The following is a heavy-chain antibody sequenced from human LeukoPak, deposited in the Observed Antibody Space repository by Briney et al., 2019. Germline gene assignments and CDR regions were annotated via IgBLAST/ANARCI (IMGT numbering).Heavy chain of an antibody. J-gene: IGHJ6*02. CDR2: IWYDGSNK. CDR1: GFTFSSYG. CDR3: ARGLRYYYYGMDV. D-gene: IGHD5/OR15-5a*01. V-gene: IGHV3-33*01. Sequence: GRSLRLSCAASGFTFSSYGMHWVRQAPGKGLEWVAVIWYDGSNKYYADSVKGRFTISRDNSKNTLYLQMNSLRAEDTAVYYCARGLRYYYYGMDVWGQGTTVTVSS.